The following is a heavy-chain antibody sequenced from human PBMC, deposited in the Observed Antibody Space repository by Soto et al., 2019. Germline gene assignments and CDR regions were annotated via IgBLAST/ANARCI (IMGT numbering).Heavy chain of an antibody. Sequence: QVQLEQSAPAVKKPGGSVKVSCKASGYTFTTYGISWVRQAPGEGLEWLGWINTHNGNTNYAQNLQGRVFMTADTSTNTAYMELRSLRSDDTAIYFCTREGSAPYYYYAMDAWGQGTTVTVSS. CDR1: GYTFTTYG. CDR2: INTHNGNT. D-gene: IGHD3-10*01. CDR3: TREGSAPYYYYAMDA. J-gene: IGHJ6*02. V-gene: IGHV1-18*01.